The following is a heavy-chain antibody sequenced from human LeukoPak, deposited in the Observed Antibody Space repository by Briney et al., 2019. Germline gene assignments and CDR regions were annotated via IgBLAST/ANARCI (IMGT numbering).Heavy chain of an antibody. J-gene: IGHJ4*02. V-gene: IGHV3-49*04. CDR2: IRSKAYGGTA. Sequence: PGGSLRLSCAASGFTFSSYEMNWVRQAPGKGLEWVGFIRSKAYGGTAVHAASVKGRFTISRDDSKSIVYLQMNSLKTGDTAVYYCTRDQFYWGQGTLVTVSS. CDR1: GFTFSSYE. D-gene: IGHD5-24*01. CDR3: TRDQFY.